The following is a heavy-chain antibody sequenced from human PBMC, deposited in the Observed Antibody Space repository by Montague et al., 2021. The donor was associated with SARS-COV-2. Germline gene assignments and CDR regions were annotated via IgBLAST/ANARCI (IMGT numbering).Heavy chain of an antibody. CDR2: IYSGGSA. CDR1: GGSISGHY. J-gene: IGHJ4*02. D-gene: IGHD5-24*01. Sequence: SETLSLTCAVSGGSISGHYWAWIRQPPEKGLEWIGHIYSGGSAYYNPSLKSRVTLSVGPSKNQFSLKMSSVAAADTAKYYCARGGFSREMATSYYFDSWGQGTLVTVSS. V-gene: IGHV4-59*11. CDR3: ARGGFSREMATSYYFDS.